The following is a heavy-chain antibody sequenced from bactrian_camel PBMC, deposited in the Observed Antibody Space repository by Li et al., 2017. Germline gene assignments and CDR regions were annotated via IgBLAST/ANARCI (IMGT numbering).Heavy chain of an antibody. J-gene: IGHJ4*01. CDR2: IESDGSS. D-gene: IGHD3*01. V-gene: IGHV3S53*01. CDR1: GNTVSRRC. CDR3: AAAIGTSCSGGWWLRHMDEYNY. Sequence: HVQLVESGGGSVQVGGSLRLSCSASGNTVSRRCMGWFRQIPDKESEGVAGIESDGSSSYADSVKGRFTVSQDSAKNILYLQMTSTLPEDAAMYYCAAAIGTSCSGGWWLRHMDEYNYWGQGTQVTVS.